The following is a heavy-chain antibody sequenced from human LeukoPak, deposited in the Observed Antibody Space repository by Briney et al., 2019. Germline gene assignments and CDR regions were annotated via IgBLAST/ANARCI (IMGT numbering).Heavy chain of an antibody. CDR2: IKNDAATT. CDR1: GITFSSYA. D-gene: IGHD6-19*01. V-gene: IGHV3-23*01. CDR3: AKAYHDSGCLIDY. Sequence: TGGSLRLSCEASGITFSSYAMTWVRQAPGRGPEWVASIKNDAATTDYADSVKGRFTISRDNSKNTLYLQMNSLRAEDTAVYYCAKAYHDSGCLIDYWGQGTLVTFSS. J-gene: IGHJ4*02.